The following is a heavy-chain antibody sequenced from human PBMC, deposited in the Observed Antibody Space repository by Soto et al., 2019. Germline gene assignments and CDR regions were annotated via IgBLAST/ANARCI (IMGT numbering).Heavy chain of an antibody. V-gene: IGHV4-31*03. Sequence: TSETLSLTCTVSGGSISSGGYYWSWIRQHPGKGLEWIGYIYYSGSTYYNPSLKSRVTISVDTSKNQFSLKLSSVTAADTAVYYCARKHRGYDNLVDYWGQGTLVTVSS. CDR3: ARKHRGYDNLVDY. J-gene: IGHJ4*02. CDR1: GGSISSGGYY. D-gene: IGHD5-12*01. CDR2: IYYSGST.